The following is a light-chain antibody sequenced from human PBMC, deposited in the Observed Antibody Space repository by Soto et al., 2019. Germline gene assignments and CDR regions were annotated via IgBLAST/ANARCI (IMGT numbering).Light chain of an antibody. CDR3: QQYNSYSPWT. V-gene: IGKV1-5*03. CDR2: KAS. Sequence: IQMTQSPSTLSASVGDRVTITCRASQSIGSWLAWYQQKPGKAPKLLIYKASSLESGVPSRFSGSGSGTEFTLTISSLQPDDFATYYCQQYNSYSPWTFGQGTKVDIK. CDR1: QSIGSW. J-gene: IGKJ1*01.